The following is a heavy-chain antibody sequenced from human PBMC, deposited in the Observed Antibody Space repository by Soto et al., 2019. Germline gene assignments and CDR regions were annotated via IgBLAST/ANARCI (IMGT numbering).Heavy chain of an antibody. CDR2: FDPEDGET. J-gene: IGHJ3*02. CDR3: ATRSSTVAGWSAFDI. CDR1: GYTLTELS. V-gene: IGHV1-24*01. D-gene: IGHD6-19*01. Sequence: ASVKVSCKVSGYTLTELSMHWVRQAPGKGLEWMGGFDPEDGETIYAQKFQGRVTMTEDTSTDTAYMELSSLRSEDTAVYNCATRSSTVAGWSAFDIWGQGTMVT.